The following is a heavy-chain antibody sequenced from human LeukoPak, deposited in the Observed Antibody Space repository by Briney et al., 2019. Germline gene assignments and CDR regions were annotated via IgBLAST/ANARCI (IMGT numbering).Heavy chain of an antibody. J-gene: IGHJ4*02. CDR2: ISSNGGST. V-gene: IGHV3-64*01. CDR3: ARTDSSGYYGSEFDY. D-gene: IGHD3-22*01. Sequence: PGGSLRLSCAASGFTFSSYGMHWVRQAPGKGLEYVSAISSNGGSTYYANSVKGRFTTSRDNSKNTLYLQMGSLRAEDMAVYYCARTDSSGYYGSEFDYWGQGTLVTVSS. CDR1: GFTFSSYG.